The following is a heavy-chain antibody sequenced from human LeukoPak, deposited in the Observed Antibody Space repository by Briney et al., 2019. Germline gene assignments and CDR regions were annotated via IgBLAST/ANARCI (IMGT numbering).Heavy chain of an antibody. CDR1: GFTFSTFA. CDR2: IFPSGGEI. D-gene: IGHD3-10*01. V-gene: IGHV3-23*01. Sequence: PGGSLRLSCAASGFTFSTFAMIWVRQPPGKGLEWVSSIFPSGGEIHYADSVRGRFTISRGNSKSTLSLQMNSLRAEDTAVYYGAKVTYGSGTYGAFDYWGQGTLVTVSS. J-gene: IGHJ4*02. CDR3: AKVTYGSGTYGAFDY.